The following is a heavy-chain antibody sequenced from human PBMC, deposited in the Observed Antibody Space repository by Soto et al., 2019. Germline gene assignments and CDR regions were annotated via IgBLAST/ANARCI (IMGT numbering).Heavy chain of an antibody. D-gene: IGHD4-17*01. J-gene: IGHJ5*02. Sequence: EVQLVESGGGLVKPGGSLRLSCAASGFTFSSYSMNWVRQAPGKGLEWVSSISSSSSYIYYADSVKGRFTISRDNAKNSLYLQMNSLRAEDTAVYYCARDPRGALTVTTPEGWFDPWGPGTLVTVSS. V-gene: IGHV3-21*01. CDR2: ISSSSSYI. CDR3: ARDPRGALTVTTPEGWFDP. CDR1: GFTFSSYS.